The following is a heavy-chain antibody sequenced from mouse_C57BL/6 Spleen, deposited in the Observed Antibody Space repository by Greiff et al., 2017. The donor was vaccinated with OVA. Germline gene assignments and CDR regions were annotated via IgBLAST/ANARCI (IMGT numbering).Heavy chain of an antibody. CDR2: IDPSDSET. D-gene: IGHD3-2*02. CDR3: ARRTAQATAAMDY. V-gene: IGHV1-52*01. CDR1: GYTFTSYW. Sequence: QVQLQQPGAELVRPGSSVKLSCKASGYTFTSYWMHWVKQRPIQGLEWIGNIDPSDSETHYNQKFKDKATLTVDKSSSTAYMQLSSLTSEDSAVYYGARRTAQATAAMDYWGQGTSVTVSS. J-gene: IGHJ4*01.